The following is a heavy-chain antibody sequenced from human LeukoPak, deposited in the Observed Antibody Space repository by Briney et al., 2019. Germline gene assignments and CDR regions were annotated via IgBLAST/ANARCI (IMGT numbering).Heavy chain of an antibody. V-gene: IGHV3-66*02. CDR3: ARGSRITIFGVVHYYMDV. CDR2: LYSGGST. J-gene: IGHJ6*03. Sequence: GGSLRLSCAASGLTVSSNYMSWVRQAPGKGLEWVSVLYSGGSTYYADSVKGRFTISRDNSKNTLYLQMNSLRAEDTAVYYCARGSRITIFGVVHYYMDVWGKGTTVTVSS. CDR1: GLTVSSNY. D-gene: IGHD3-3*01.